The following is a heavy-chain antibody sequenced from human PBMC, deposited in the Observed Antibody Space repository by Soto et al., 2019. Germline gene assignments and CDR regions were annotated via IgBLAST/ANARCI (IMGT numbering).Heavy chain of an antibody. CDR2: ISYDGSNK. D-gene: IGHD3-10*01. Sequence: QVQLVESGGGVVQPGRSLSLSCAASGFTFKSYGMYWVRRAPGKGLEWVAIISYDGSNKHYTAAVKGRFTISRDNSKDTLFLQMSSLRPEDTGVYYCAKIGATAGVLDYWGQGTLVTVSS. CDR3: AKIGATAGVLDY. J-gene: IGHJ4*02. CDR1: GFTFKSYG. V-gene: IGHV3-30*18.